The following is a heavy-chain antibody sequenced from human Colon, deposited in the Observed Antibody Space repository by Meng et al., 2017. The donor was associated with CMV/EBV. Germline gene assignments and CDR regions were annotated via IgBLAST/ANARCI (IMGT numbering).Heavy chain of an antibody. Sequence: GGSLRLSCAASGFSFSNAIMHWVRQAPGRGLEFVSAIDASGDSKYYADSVKGRFAISRDNAKNSLYLQMNNLRAEDTAVYYCARDPVAATDYWGQGTLVTVSS. V-gene: IGHV3-64*02. CDR3: ARDPVAATDY. CDR2: IDASGDSK. J-gene: IGHJ4*02. D-gene: IGHD6-25*01. CDR1: GFSFSNAI.